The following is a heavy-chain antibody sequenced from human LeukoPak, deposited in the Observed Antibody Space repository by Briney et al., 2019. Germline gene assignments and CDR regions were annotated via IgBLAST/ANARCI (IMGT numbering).Heavy chain of an antibody. V-gene: IGHV1-8*01. Sequence: ASVKVSCKASGYTFTSYDINWVRQATGQGLEWMGWMNPNSGNTGYAQKFQGRVTMTRNTSISTAYMELSSLRSEDTAVYYCARGSYYLNYYYYMDVWGKGTTVTISS. CDR2: MNPNSGNT. D-gene: IGHD1-26*01. J-gene: IGHJ6*03. CDR3: ARGSYYLNYYYYMDV. CDR1: GYTFTSYD.